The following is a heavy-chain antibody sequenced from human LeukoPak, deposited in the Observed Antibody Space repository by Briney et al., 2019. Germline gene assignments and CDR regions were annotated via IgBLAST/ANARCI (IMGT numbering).Heavy chain of an antibody. CDR2: IYTSGST. Sequence: SETLSLTCTVSGGSISSYYWSWIRQPAGKGLEWIGRIYTSGSTNYNPSLKSRVTMSVDTSKNQFSLKLSSVTAADTAVYYCVRDSSNVRAFEIWGQGTMVTVSS. CDR1: GGSISSYY. J-gene: IGHJ3*02. CDR3: VRDSSNVRAFEI. V-gene: IGHV4-4*07. D-gene: IGHD4-11*01.